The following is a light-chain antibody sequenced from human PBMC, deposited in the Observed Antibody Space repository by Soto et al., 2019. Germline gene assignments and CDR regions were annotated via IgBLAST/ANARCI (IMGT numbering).Light chain of an antibody. CDR3: QQLNAYPIT. CDR1: QGISSD. CDR2: DAS. Sequence: IQLTQSPSTLPASVGDRVTITCRASQGISSDLAWYQQKPGKAPKLLIYDASTLQSGVPSRFSGSGSGTDFTLTISSLKPEDFAAYYCQQLNAYPITFGQGTRLEIK. J-gene: IGKJ5*01. V-gene: IGKV1-9*01.